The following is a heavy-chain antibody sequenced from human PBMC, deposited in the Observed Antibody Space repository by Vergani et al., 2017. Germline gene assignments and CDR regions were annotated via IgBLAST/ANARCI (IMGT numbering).Heavy chain of an antibody. CDR3: VRTEYCAGIACNTRFDS. D-gene: IGHD2/OR15-2a*01. CDR2: IDEYGNRA. CDR1: GFSFNTYW. V-gene: IGHV3-74*01. Sequence: EVQLVESGGGSVQSGGSLRLSCVASGFSFNTYWMHWVRQVPGKGLVWVARIDEYGNRATYGDFETGRFPISRDNAKNTVFLQMNNLRADDAGVYYCVRTEYCAGIACNTRFDSWGQGALVTVSS. J-gene: IGHJ5*01.